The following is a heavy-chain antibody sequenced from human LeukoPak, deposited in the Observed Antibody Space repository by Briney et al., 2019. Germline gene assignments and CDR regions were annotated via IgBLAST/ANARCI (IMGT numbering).Heavy chain of an antibody. D-gene: IGHD4-11*01. J-gene: IGHJ4*02. Sequence: ASAKVSCKASGYTFTGYYMHWVRQAPGQGLEWMGWINPNSGGTNYAQKFQGRVTMTRDTSISTAYMELSRPRSGDTAVYYCARDLDSNYDYWGQGTLVTVSS. CDR1: GYTFTGYY. V-gene: IGHV1-2*02. CDR2: INPNSGGT. CDR3: ARDLDSNYDY.